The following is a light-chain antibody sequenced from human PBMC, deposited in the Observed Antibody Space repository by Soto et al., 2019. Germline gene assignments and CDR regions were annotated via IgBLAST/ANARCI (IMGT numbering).Light chain of an antibody. J-gene: IGKJ1*01. V-gene: IGKV3-15*01. CDR2: GAS. CDR3: QMYNDWTST. CDR1: QRVRSN. Sequence: EIVMTQSPATLSVSPGERATLSCRASQRVRSNFAWYQQKPGQAPRLLIYGASTRATGISARFSGSGSGTEFTLVMSRMQSEYFAVYFCQMYNDWTSTFVQ.